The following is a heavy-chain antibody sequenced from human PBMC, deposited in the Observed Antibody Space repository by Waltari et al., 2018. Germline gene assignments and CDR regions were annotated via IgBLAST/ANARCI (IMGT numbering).Heavy chain of an antibody. Sequence: QVQLQESGPGLVKPSETLSLTCTAPGYSISSGYYWGWIRQPPGKGLEWIGSIYHSGSTYYNPSLKSRVTISVDTSKNQFSLKLSSVTAADTAVYYCARWGCTNGVCYTGGFDPWGQGTLVTVSS. CDR1: GYSISSGYY. D-gene: IGHD2-8*01. CDR3: ARWGCTNGVCYTGGFDP. J-gene: IGHJ5*02. CDR2: IYHSGST. V-gene: IGHV4-38-2*02.